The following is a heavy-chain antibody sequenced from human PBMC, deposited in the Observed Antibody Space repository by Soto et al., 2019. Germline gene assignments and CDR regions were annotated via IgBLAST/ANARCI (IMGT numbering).Heavy chain of an antibody. CDR1: GFSFSSNS. D-gene: IGHD1-26*01. CDR2: ISDNADRI. CDR3: VILALGKFDF. J-gene: IGHJ4*02. Sequence: EVQLLESGGGLVQPGGSLRLSCAASGFSFSSNSMAWVRQAPGKGLEWVSSISDNADRIFYADSVRGRFTFSRDNSRNKLYLQMNSLRAEDTALYYCVILALGKFDFWGQGHLVIVSS. V-gene: IGHV3-23*01.